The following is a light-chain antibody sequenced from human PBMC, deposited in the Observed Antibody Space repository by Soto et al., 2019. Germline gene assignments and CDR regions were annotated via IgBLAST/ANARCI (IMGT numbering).Light chain of an antibody. V-gene: IGKV3-20*01. CDR2: DAS. CDR3: QQYGRSPYT. J-gene: IGKJ2*01. CDR1: QSVSSGY. Sequence: EIVLTQSPGNLSLSPGERATLSCRASQSVSSGYLAWYQQKPGQAPRLLIYDASGRATGIPDRFSGSGSGTDFTLTISRLEPEDFAVYYCQQYGRSPYTYGQGTKVEVK.